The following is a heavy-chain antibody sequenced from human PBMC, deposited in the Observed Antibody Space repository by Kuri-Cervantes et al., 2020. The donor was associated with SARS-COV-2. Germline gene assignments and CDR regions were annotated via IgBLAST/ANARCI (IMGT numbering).Heavy chain of an antibody. CDR1: GGTFSSYA. V-gene: IGHV1-8*02. Sequence: ASVKVSCKASGGTFSSYAINWVRRASGQGLEWMGMVKTDSGDTLYAQIFQGRVTMTRDTSTSTAYLELSSLTSEDTAIYYCYCAPKEGFDSWGQGTLVTVSS. CDR3: YCAPKEGFDS. D-gene: IGHD2-21*01. J-gene: IGHJ4*02. CDR2: VKTDSGDT.